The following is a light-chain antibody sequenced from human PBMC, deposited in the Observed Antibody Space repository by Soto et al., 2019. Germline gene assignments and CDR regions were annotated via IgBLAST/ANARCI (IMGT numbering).Light chain of an antibody. Sequence: DIQMTQSPSSLSASVGDRVTMTCRASQSISNYLIWYQQKPGKAPKLLVYSASTLQSGVPSRFSGSRSGTDFTLTISSLQPEDFATCYCPQNHYTPPTFGQGNTLEIK. CDR3: PQNHYTPPT. J-gene: IGKJ2*01. V-gene: IGKV1-39*01. CDR1: QSISNY. CDR2: SAS.